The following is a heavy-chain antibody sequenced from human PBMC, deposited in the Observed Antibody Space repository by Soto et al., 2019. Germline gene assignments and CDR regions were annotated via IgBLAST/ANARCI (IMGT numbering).Heavy chain of an antibody. CDR3: ARDNYDFWSALDAFDI. CDR2: IYYSGIT. Sequence: SETLSLTCTVSGGSISSGGYYGGWIRQHPGKGLEWIGYIYYSGITYYNPSLKSRVTISVDTSRNQFSLKLSSVTAADTAVYYCARDNYDFWSALDAFDIWGQGTMVAVSS. J-gene: IGHJ3*02. V-gene: IGHV4-31*03. D-gene: IGHD3-3*01. CDR1: GGSISSGGYY.